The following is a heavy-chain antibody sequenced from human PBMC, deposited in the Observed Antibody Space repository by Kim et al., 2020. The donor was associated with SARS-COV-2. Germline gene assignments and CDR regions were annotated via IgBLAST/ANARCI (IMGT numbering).Heavy chain of an antibody. CDR3: ARRCSSYSCYYYGMDV. J-gene: IGHJ6*02. Sequence: LKSRVTISVDTSKNQFSLKLSSVTAADTAVYYCARRCSSYSCYYYGMDVWGQGTTVTVSS. D-gene: IGHD6-13*01. V-gene: IGHV4-39*01.